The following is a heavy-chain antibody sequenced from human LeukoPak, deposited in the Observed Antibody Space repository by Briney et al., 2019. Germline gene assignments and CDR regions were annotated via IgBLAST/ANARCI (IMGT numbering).Heavy chain of an antibody. CDR2: IKQDGSEK. V-gene: IGHV3-7*01. D-gene: IGHD6-13*01. CDR1: GFTFSSYW. CDR3: ARVVAAAGTHYYYGMDV. J-gene: IGHJ6*02. Sequence: GGSLRLSCAASGFTFSSYWMSWVRQAPGKGLEWVANIKQDGSEKYYVDSVKGRFTISRDNAKNSLYLQMNSLRAEDAAVYYCARVVAAAGTHYYYGMDVWGQGTTVTVSS.